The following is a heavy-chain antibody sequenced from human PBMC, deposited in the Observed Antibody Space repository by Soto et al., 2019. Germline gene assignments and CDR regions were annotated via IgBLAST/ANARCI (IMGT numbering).Heavy chain of an antibody. CDR2: IKQDGSEK. D-gene: IGHD6-13*01. CDR3: ATHPYSSGWYC. J-gene: IGHJ4*02. V-gene: IGHV3-7*02. Sequence: EVQLVESGGGLVQPGGSLRLSCAASGFTFSSYWMTWVHQAPGKGLEWVANIKQDGSEKYYVDSVKGRFTISRDNAKNSLYLQMNSLRAEDTAVYYCATHPYSSGWYCWGQGTLVTVSS. CDR1: GFTFSSYW.